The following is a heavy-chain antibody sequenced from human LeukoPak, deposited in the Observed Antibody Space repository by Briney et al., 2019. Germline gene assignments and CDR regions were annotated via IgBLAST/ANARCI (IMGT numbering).Heavy chain of an antibody. CDR2: ISGSGGST. CDR1: GFTFSSYA. Sequence: PGGSLRLSRAASGFTFSSYAMSWVRQAPGKGLEWVSAISGSGGSTYYADSVKGRFTISRDNSKNTLYLQMNSLRAEDTAVYYCAKDPGLEWYNWFDPWGQGTLVTVSS. V-gene: IGHV3-23*01. CDR3: AKDPGLEWYNWFDP. D-gene: IGHD3-3*01. J-gene: IGHJ5*02.